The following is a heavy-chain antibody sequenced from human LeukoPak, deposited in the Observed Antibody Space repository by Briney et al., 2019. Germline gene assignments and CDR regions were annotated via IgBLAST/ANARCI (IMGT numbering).Heavy chain of an antibody. D-gene: IGHD4-17*01. J-gene: IGHJ3*02. Sequence: SETLSLTCTVSGYSISSGYYWGWIRQPPGKGLEWIGSIHYSGSTNYNPSLKSRVTISVDTSKNQFSLKLSSVTAADTAVYYCARHNGDYDAFDIWGQGTMVTVSS. CDR1: GYSISSGYY. CDR2: IHYSGST. CDR3: ARHNGDYDAFDI. V-gene: IGHV4-38-2*02.